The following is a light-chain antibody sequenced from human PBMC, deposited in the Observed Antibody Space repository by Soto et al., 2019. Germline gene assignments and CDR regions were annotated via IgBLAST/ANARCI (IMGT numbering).Light chain of an antibody. CDR1: QGISSD. CDR2: AAS. CDR3: QQLNSYL. Sequence: DIQLTQSPSFLSASVGDRVTITCRASQGISSDLDWYQQKPGKAPKLLIYAASTLQSGVPSTFSGSGSGTEFTLTISSLQTEDFATYSCQQLNSYLFGGGTKVEIK. V-gene: IGKV1-9*01. J-gene: IGKJ4*01.